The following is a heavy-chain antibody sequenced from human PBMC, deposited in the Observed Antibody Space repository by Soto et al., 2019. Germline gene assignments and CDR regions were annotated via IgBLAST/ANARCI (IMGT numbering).Heavy chain of an antibody. D-gene: IGHD3-22*01. CDR2: INAGSGST. J-gene: IGHJ3*02. CDR1: GYTFTSYA. V-gene: IGHV1-3*01. CDR3: ARDYGSSGLFDI. Sequence: GASVKVSCKASGYTFTSYAMHWVRQAPGQRLEWMGWINAGSGSTNYAQKFQGRVTMTRDTSVSTAYMELSSLRSEDTAVYYCARDYGSSGLFDIWGQGTMVTVSS.